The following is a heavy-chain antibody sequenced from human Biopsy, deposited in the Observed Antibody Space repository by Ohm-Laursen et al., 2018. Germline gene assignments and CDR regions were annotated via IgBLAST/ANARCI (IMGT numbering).Heavy chain of an antibody. Sequence: TLSLTCTVSGGSVSSNTNYWAWIRQPPGKGLEWIGSIFYSGIIYYNPSLKSRVSISVDTSKNQFSLNLNSVTAADTAVYYCARYPTGFWFDPWGQGTLVIVSS. CDR2: IFYSGII. CDR3: ARYPTGFWFDP. J-gene: IGHJ5*02. CDR1: GGSVSSNTNY. V-gene: IGHV4-39*01.